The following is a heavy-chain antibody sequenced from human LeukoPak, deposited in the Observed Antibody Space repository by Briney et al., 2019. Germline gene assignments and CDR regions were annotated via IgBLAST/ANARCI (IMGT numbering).Heavy chain of an antibody. D-gene: IGHD3-3*01. CDR1: GYTFTSYG. CDR3: AREGSYDFWSGYPELDY. J-gene: IGHJ4*02. CDR2: INGGNGDA. V-gene: IGHV1-3*01. Sequence: ASVKVSRKTSGYTFTSYGMHWVRQAPGQRLEWMGWINGGNGDAKYSQKFQGRVTIIRDTSTSTAYMELRSLRSDDTAVYYCAREGSYDFWSGYPELDYWGQGTLVTVSS.